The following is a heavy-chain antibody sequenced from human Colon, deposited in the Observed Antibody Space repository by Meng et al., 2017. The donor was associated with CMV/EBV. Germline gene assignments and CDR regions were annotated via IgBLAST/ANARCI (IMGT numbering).Heavy chain of an antibody. J-gene: IGHJ6*02. CDR1: YY. D-gene: IGHD3-10*01. Sequence: YYWDCIRPSPGKGLEWIGSIYYSGKTDYNPSLQSRITISVDTSENQFSLKLTSVTAADTAIYYCAREGITMVRGVIKTDYYYYGLDVWGQGTTVTVSS. CDR3: AREGITMVRGVIKTDYYYYGLDV. V-gene: IGHV4-30-4*08. CDR2: IYYSGKT.